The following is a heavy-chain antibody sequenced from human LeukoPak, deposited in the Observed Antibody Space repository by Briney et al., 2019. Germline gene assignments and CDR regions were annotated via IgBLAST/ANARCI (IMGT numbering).Heavy chain of an antibody. D-gene: IGHD3-10*01. J-gene: IGHJ4*02. V-gene: IGHV4-30-2*01. Sequence: SQTLSLTCAVSGGSIRSGGYSWSWIRQPPGKGLEWIGYIYHSGSTYYNPSLKSRVTISVDRSKNQFSLKLSSVTAADTAVYYCAKSRGDYWGQGTLVTVSS. CDR1: GGSIRSGGYS. CDR3: AKSRGDY. CDR2: IYHSGST.